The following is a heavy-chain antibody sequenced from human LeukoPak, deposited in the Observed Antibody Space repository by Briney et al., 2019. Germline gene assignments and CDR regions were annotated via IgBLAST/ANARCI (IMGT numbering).Heavy chain of an antibody. V-gene: IGHV3-30*04. CDR1: GFTFSSYA. CDR3: ARDRLRGDAFDI. J-gene: IGHJ3*02. CDR2: ISYDGSNK. Sequence: PGGSLRLSCAASGFTFSSYAMHWVRQAPGKGLEWVAVISYDGSNKYCADSVKGRFTISRDNSKNTLYLQMNSLRAEDTAVYYCARDRLRGDAFDIWGQGTMVTVSS.